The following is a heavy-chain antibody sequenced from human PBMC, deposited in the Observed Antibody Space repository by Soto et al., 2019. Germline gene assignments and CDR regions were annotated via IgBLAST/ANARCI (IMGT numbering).Heavy chain of an antibody. D-gene: IGHD3-10*01. J-gene: IGHJ6*02. Sequence: GASVKVSCKASGYTFTGYYMHWVRQAPGQGLEWMGWINPNSGGTNYAQKFQGWVTMTRDTSISTAYMELSRLRSDGTAVYYCARVGGSGSYWGDYYYGMDVWGQGTTVTVSS. CDR1: GYTFTGYY. CDR3: ARVGGSGSYWGDYYYGMDV. CDR2: INPNSGGT. V-gene: IGHV1-2*04.